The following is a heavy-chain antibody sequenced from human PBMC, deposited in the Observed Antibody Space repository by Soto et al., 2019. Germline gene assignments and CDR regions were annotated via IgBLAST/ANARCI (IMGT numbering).Heavy chain of an antibody. J-gene: IGHJ6*02. V-gene: IGHV3-30*18. CDR3: AKDHRTNSRSYHALDV. D-gene: IGHD2-8*01. CDR1: EFTFSSYA. Sequence: QVQLVESGGGVVQPGESLRLSCAASEFTFSSYAMHWVRQAPGKGLEWVAVVSNDGSNKYYADSVKGRFTIPRDNSKNPLNLQINGLRAEDTAVYYCAKDHRTNSRSYHALDVWGQGTTVTVSS. CDR2: VSNDGSNK.